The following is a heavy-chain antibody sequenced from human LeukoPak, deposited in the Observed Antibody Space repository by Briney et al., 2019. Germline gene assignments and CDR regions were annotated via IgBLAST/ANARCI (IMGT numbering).Heavy chain of an antibody. Sequence: GGSLRLSCAASGFTFSSYAMHWVRQAPGKGLEWVAVISYDGSNKYYADSVKGRFTISRDNSKDTLYLQMNSLRAEDTAVYYCARVTIPGYSSGWYDYWGQGTLVTVSS. CDR3: ARVTIPGYSSGWYDY. CDR2: ISYDGSNK. D-gene: IGHD6-19*01. CDR1: GFTFSSYA. J-gene: IGHJ4*02. V-gene: IGHV3-30*04.